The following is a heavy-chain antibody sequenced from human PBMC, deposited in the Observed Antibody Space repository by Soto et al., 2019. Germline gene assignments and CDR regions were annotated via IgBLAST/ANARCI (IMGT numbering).Heavy chain of an antibody. V-gene: IGHV2-5*02. J-gene: IGHJ4*02. CDR3: VHSVVGWVGYYFDY. CDR2: IYWDDDK. CDR1: VFSLSSTRVA. Sequence: ITLKESGPTLVKPTQTLTLTCTLSVFSLSSTRVAVGWIRQPPGKAMEWLALIYWDDDKRYSPFLKSRLTISKDTSKNQVVLAITNMDPVATAPYHCVHSVVGWVGYYFDYCGQGTLVNFAS. D-gene: IGHD1-26*01.